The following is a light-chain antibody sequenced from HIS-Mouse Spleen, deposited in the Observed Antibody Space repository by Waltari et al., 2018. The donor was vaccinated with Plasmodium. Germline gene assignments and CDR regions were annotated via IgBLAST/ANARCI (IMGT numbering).Light chain of an antibody. CDR2: GKN. CDR3: NSRDSSGNHQV. Sequence: SSELTQDPAVSVALGQTVRITCQGDSLRSYYASWYQQKPRQAPVLVISGKNNRTSGIQAGFSGSSSGNTASLTITGAQAEDEADYYCNSRDSSGNHQVLGGGTKLTVL. J-gene: IGLJ3*02. V-gene: IGLV3-19*01. CDR1: SLRSYY.